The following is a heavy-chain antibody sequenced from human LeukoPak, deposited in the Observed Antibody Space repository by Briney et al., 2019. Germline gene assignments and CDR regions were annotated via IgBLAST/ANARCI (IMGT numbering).Heavy chain of an antibody. J-gene: IGHJ4*02. CDR1: GFIFGSYG. V-gene: IGHV3-30*02. CDR3: AKDRHGDYASDY. D-gene: IGHD4-17*01. CDR2: TPYHGVSR. Sequence: GGSLRLSCAASGFIFGSYGMHWVRQAPDKGLEWVAFTPYHGVSRYYAESVKGRFIVSRDNSKNTLYLQMNSLKIEDTAVYHCAKDRHGDYASDYWGQGTLVIVSS.